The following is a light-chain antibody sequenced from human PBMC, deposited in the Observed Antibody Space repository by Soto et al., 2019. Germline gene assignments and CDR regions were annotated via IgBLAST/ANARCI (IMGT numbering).Light chain of an antibody. CDR3: QQYNNWPHT. J-gene: IGKJ2*01. V-gene: IGKV3-15*01. CDR1: QSVSSN. CDR2: GAS. Sequence: EIVMTQSPATLSVSPGERATLSCRASQSVSSNLAWYQQKPGQAPRLLFYGASTRATSIPARFSGSGSGTDFTLTISSLQSEDFAVYYCQQYNNWPHTFGQGTNLEIK.